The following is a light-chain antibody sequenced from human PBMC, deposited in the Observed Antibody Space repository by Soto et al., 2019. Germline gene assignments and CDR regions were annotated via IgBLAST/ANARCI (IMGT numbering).Light chain of an antibody. CDR1: QSGRDMY. V-gene: IGKV3-20*01. CDR3: QHYGYPQWT. CDR2: GVS. Sequence: EIVLTQSPGTLSLSPGERATLSCRASQSGRDMYLAWYQQKPGQPPRLLIYGVSSRAYGIPDRFSGSGSGTDFTLTISRLEHEDFAVYYCQHYGYPQWTFGQGTKVDIK. J-gene: IGKJ1*01.